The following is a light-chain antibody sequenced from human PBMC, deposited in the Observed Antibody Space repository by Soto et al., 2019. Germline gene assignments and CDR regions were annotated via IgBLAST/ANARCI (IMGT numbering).Light chain of an antibody. J-gene: IGKJ2*01. CDR1: QSVSSN. Sequence: EIVMTQSPATLSVSPGERATLSCRASQSVSSNLAWYQQKPGQAPRLLIYGASTRATGIPARFSGSGSGTESTLTSSSLQSEDFGVYYCLQYNSWRPYTFGQGTKMEIK. CDR3: LQYNSWRPYT. CDR2: GAS. V-gene: IGKV3-15*01.